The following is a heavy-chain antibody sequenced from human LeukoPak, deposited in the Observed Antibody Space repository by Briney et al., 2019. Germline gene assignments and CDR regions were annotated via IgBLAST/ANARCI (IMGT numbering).Heavy chain of an antibody. CDR1: GYTFTSYG. CDR3: AGSSSYEYFQH. D-gene: IGHD6-13*01. J-gene: IGHJ1*01. Sequence: ASVKVSCKASGYTFTSYGISWVRQAPGQGLEWMGWISAYNGNTNYAQKFQGRVTITRDTSASTAYMELSSLRSEDTAVYYCAGSSSYEYFQHWGQGTLATVSS. CDR2: ISAYNGNT. V-gene: IGHV1-18*01.